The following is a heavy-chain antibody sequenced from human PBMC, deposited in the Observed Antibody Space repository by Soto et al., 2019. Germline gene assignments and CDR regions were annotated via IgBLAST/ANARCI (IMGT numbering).Heavy chain of an antibody. J-gene: IGHJ4*02. CDR3: AKDLVRDIVVVPAAIFSYFDY. Sequence: GGSLRLSCAASGFTFSRYAMSGVRQAPEKGLEWVSAISGSGGSTYYADSVKGRFTISRDNSKNTLYLQMNSLRAEDTAVYYCAKDLVRDIVVVPAAIFSYFDYWGQGTLVTVSS. CDR1: GFTFSRYA. D-gene: IGHD2-2*01. CDR2: ISGSGGST. V-gene: IGHV3-23*01.